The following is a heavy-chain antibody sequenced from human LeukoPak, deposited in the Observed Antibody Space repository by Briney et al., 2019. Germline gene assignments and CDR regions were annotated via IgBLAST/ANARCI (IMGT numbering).Heavy chain of an antibody. V-gene: IGHV1-18*01. Sequence: ASVKVSCKASGYTFTNFGISWVRQAPGQGLEWMGWITPYNGNTNYAQTLQGRVTMTTDTSTSTAYMELRSLRSDDTAVYYCARDLKRGYSSGRYSWGTGSSNDYWGQGTLVTVSS. CDR3: ARDLKRGYSSGRYSWGTGSSNDY. CDR2: ITPYNGNT. J-gene: IGHJ4*02. D-gene: IGHD6-19*01. CDR1: GYTFTNFG.